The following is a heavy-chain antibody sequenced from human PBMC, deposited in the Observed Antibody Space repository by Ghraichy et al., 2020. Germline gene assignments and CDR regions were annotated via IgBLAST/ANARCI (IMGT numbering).Heavy chain of an antibody. Sequence: SETLSLTCAVYGGSFSGYYWSWIRQPPGKGLEWIGEINHSGSTNYNPSLKSRVTISVDTSKNQFSLKLSSVTAADTAVYYCARLRSFKAKNYWGQGTLVTVSS. J-gene: IGHJ4*02. CDR1: GGSFSGYY. CDR3: ARLRSFKAKNY. D-gene: IGHD3-16*02. CDR2: INHSGST. V-gene: IGHV4-34*01.